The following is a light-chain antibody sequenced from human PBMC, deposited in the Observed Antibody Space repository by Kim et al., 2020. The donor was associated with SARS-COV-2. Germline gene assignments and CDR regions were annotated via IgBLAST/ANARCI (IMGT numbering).Light chain of an antibody. Sequence: SYELTQPPSVSVAPGKTARITCGGNNIGSKSVHWYQQKPGQAPVLVIYYDSDRPSGIPERFSGSNSGNMATLTISRVEAGDEAGYYCQVWDSSGGGFGGG. CDR2: YDS. J-gene: IGLJ3*02. CDR3: QVWDSSGGG. V-gene: IGLV3-21*04. CDR1: NIGSKS.